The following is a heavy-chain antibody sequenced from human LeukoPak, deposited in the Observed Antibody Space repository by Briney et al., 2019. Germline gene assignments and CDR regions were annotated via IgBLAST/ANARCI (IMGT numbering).Heavy chain of an antibody. D-gene: IGHD3-9*01. CDR2: ISSNGGST. J-gene: IGHJ4*02. CDR3: VKGANVLRYFDWLLSGEGHFDY. Sequence: GESLKISCSASGFTFSSYAMHWVRQAPGKGLEYVSAISSNGGSTYNADSVKGRFTISRDNSKNTLYLQMSSLRAEDTAVYYCVKGANVLRYFDWLLSGEGHFDYWGQGTLVTVSS. CDR1: GFTFSSYA. V-gene: IGHV3-64D*09.